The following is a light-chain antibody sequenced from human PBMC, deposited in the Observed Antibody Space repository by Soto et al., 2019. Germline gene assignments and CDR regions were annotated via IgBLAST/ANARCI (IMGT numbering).Light chain of an antibody. CDR2: DTN. J-gene: IGLJ2*01. Sequence: QAVVTQEPSLTVPPGGTVTLTCGSSTGAVTSDHFPFWFQQKPGQAPRALIDDTNTKHSWTPARFSGSLLGGKAALTLSGAQPEDEADYYCLLAYTGARVFGGGTKLTVL. CDR3: LLAYTGARV. CDR1: TGAVTSDHF. V-gene: IGLV7-46*01.